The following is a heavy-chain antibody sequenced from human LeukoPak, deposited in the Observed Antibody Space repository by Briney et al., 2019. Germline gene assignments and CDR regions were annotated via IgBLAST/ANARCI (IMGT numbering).Heavy chain of an antibody. J-gene: IGHJ6*03. Sequence: SVKVSCKASGGTFSSYAISWVRQAPGQGLEWMGGIIPIFGTANYAQKFQGRVTITADESTSTAYMELSSLRSEDTAVYYCARDLVKQQLVKDYYYYMDVWGKGTTVTVSS. V-gene: IGHV1-69*13. CDR2: IIPIFGTA. CDR3: ARDLVKQQLVKDYYYYMDV. CDR1: GGTFSSYA. D-gene: IGHD6-13*01.